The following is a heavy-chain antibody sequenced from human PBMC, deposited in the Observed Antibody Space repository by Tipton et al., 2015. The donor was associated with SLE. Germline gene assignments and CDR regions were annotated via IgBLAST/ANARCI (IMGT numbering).Heavy chain of an antibody. CDR1: GFTFKNFA. J-gene: IGHJ6*03. D-gene: IGHD4-11*01. Sequence: SLRLSCAASGFTFKNFAFSWVRQAPGMGLEWVSLMYARNGEYYADSVKGRFTISRDNAKNTLYLQMNSLRAEDTAVYYCARERTTVIYYYYYMDVWGKVTTVTVSS. CDR2: MYARNGE. CDR3: ARERTTVIYYYYYMDV. V-gene: IGHV3-23*03.